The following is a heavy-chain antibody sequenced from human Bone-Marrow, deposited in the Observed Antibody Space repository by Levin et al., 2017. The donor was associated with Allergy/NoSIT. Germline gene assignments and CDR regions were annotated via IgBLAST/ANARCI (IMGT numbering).Heavy chain of an antibody. CDR2: VYTGGDS. V-gene: IGHV3-66*01. Sequence: GGSLRLSCAASGFTVSSVYMNWVRQAPGKGLEWVSVVYTGGDSYYADSVKGRFTVSRDNSKNTVYLQMNSLRAEDTAVYYCARGIGYVSAWYGWLEPWGQGTLVTVSS. J-gene: IGHJ5*02. D-gene: IGHD6-19*01. CDR3: ARGIGYVSAWYGWLEP. CDR1: GFTVSSVY.